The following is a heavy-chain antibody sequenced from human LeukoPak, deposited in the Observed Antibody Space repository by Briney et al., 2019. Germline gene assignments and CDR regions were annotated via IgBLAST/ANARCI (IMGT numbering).Heavy chain of an antibody. Sequence: GGSLRLSCAASGFTVSNSYMNWVRQAPGKVLEWVSAIYGGGTTYYADSVKGRFTISRDTSKNTLYPQMNSLRAEDTAVYYCARDPQINAFDIWDQGTMVTVSS. CDR1: GFTVSNSY. V-gene: IGHV3-66*01. CDR3: ARDPQINAFDI. CDR2: IYGGGTT. J-gene: IGHJ3*02.